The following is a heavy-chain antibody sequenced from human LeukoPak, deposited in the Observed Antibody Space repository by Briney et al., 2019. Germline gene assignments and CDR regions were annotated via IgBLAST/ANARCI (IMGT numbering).Heavy chain of an antibody. Sequence: TSETLSLTCAVSGGSISSYYWSWIRQPPGKGLEWIGYIYYSGSTNYNPSLKSRVTISVDTSKNQFSLKLSSVTAADTAVYYCARGPVLYYFDYWGQGTLVTVSS. CDR2: IYYSGST. CDR3: ARGPVLYYFDY. CDR1: GGSISSYY. D-gene: IGHD3-16*01. V-gene: IGHV4-59*01. J-gene: IGHJ4*02.